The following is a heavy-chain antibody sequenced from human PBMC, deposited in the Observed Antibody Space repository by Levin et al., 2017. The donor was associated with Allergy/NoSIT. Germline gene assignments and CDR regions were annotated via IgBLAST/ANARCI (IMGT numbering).Heavy chain of an antibody. D-gene: IGHD6-13*01. CDR2: INHSGST. CDR3: ARWASTRSAAGKPKFDY. CDR1: GGSFSGYY. V-gene: IGHV4-34*01. J-gene: IGHJ4*02. Sequence: SETLSLTCAVYGGSFSGYYWSWIRQPPGKGLQWIGEINHSGSTNHNPSLKSRVTISVDTSKNQFSLKLSSVTAADTAVYYCARWASTRSAAGKPKFDYWGQGTLVTVSS.